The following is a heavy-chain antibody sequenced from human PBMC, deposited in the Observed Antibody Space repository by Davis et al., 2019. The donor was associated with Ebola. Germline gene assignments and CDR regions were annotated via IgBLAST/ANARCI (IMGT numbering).Heavy chain of an antibody. CDR1: GFTFGDYA. CDR2: ISSSSSYI. V-gene: IGHV3-21*01. J-gene: IGHJ4*02. CDR3: ASGLNVLLPRDY. D-gene: IGHD2/OR15-2a*01. Sequence: GESLKISCPASGFTFGDYAMSWVRQAPGKGLEWVSSISSSSSYIYYADSVKGRFTISRDNAKNSLYLQMNSLRAEDTAVYYCASGLNVLLPRDYWGQGTLVTVSS.